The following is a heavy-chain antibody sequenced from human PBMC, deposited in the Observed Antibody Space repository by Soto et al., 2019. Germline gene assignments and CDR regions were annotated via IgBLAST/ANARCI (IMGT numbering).Heavy chain of an antibody. CDR1: GFTSSDYY. J-gene: IGHJ3*02. Sequence: GGSLRLSCAASGFTSSDYYMSWIRQAPGKGLEWVSYISSSGDIISYADSVKGRFIISRDNAKNSLYLQMNSLRAEETAVYYCARDGDYYDSSGYFFRDAFDIWGQGTMVTVSS. CDR2: ISSSGDII. D-gene: IGHD3-22*01. V-gene: IGHV3-11*01. CDR3: ARDGDYYDSSGYFFRDAFDI.